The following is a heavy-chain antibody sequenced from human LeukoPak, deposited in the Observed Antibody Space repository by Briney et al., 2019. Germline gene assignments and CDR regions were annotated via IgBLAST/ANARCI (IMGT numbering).Heavy chain of an antibody. CDR3: AKSNGYGLVDI. Sequence: SETLSLTCTVSGGSISSYYWSWIRQPPGKGLEWIGYIYYTGSTNYNPSLKSRVTISLDTSRNQFSLKLNSVTAADTAVYYCAKSNGYGLVDIWGQGTMVTVSS. CDR1: GGSISSYY. V-gene: IGHV4-59*12. D-gene: IGHD3-10*01. J-gene: IGHJ3*02. CDR2: IYYTGST.